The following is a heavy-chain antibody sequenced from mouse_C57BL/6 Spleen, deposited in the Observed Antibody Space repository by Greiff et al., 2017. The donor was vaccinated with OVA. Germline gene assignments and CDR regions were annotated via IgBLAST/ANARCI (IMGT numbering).Heavy chain of an antibody. CDR1: GYTFTSYW. V-gene: IGHV1-50*01. Sequence: VQLQQPGAELVKPGASVKLSCKASGYTFTSYWMQWVKQRPGQGLEWIGEIDPSDSYTNYNQKFKGKATLTVDTSSSTAYMRLSSLTSEDSAVYYCARYGNYGAMDYWGQGTSVTVSS. D-gene: IGHD2-1*01. CDR2: IDPSDSYT. CDR3: ARYGNYGAMDY. J-gene: IGHJ4*01.